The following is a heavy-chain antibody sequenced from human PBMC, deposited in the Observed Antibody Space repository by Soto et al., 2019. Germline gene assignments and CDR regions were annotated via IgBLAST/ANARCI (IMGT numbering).Heavy chain of an antibody. CDR3: VRDEGDDYDYIWGSYRSGFVY. V-gene: IGHV4-34*01. D-gene: IGHD3-16*02. CDR2: INHSGST. CDR1: GGSFSGYY. Sequence: QVQLQQWGAGLLKPSETLSLTCAVYGGSFSGYYWSWIRQPPGKGLEWIGEINHSGSTNYNPSLKSRVTISVDTSKNQFSLKLSSVTAADTAVYYCVRDEGDDYDYIWGSYRSGFVYWGQGTLVTVSS. J-gene: IGHJ4*02.